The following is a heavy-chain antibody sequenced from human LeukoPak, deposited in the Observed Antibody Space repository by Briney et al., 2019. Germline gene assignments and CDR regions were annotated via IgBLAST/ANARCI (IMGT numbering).Heavy chain of an antibody. Sequence: ASVKVSCKASGYTFTSYDINWVRQATGQGLEWMGWMNPNSGNTGYAQKFQGSVTMTRNTSISTAYMELSSLRSEDTAVYYCARQPRDGYNLVLEYWGQGTLVTVSS. J-gene: IGHJ4*02. V-gene: IGHV1-8*01. CDR2: MNPNSGNT. CDR1: GYTFTSYD. D-gene: IGHD5-24*01. CDR3: ARQPRDGYNLVLEY.